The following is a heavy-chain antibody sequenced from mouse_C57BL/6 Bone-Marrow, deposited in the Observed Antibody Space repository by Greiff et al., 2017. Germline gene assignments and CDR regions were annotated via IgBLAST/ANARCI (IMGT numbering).Heavy chain of an antibody. CDR3: ARGDYDYDEGVFAY. D-gene: IGHD2-4*01. CDR2: IYPYNDGT. CDR1: GYTFTSYV. V-gene: IGHV1-14*01. Sequence: VQLQQSGPELVKPGASVKMSCKASGYTFTSYVMHWVKQKPGQGLEWIGYIYPYNDGTKYNEKFNGKATLPSDKSSSTAYLELSSLTSEGSAVYYCARGDYDYDEGVFAYWGQGTLVTVSA. J-gene: IGHJ3*01.